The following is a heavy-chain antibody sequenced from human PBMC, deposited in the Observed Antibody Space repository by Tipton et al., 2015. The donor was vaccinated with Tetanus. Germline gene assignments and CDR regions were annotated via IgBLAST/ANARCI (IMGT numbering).Heavy chain of an antibody. CDR3: ARDRGDYIYYGMDV. V-gene: IGHV1-2*02. J-gene: IGHJ6*02. Sequence: QLVQSGAEMKKPGASVKVSCKASGYTFTGYYMYWVRQVPGQGLEWMGWIDPNSGGTVYAQKFQGRVTMTRDTSISTAYMELSSLGSDGTAVYYCARDRGDYIYYGMDVWGPGTTVTVS. CDR1: GYTFTGYY. D-gene: IGHD3-22*01. CDR2: IDPNSGGT.